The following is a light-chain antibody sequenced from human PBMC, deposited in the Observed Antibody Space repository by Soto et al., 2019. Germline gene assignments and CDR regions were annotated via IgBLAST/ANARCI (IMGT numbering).Light chain of an antibody. CDR1: SSDVGGYNR. Sequence: QSALTQPPSVSGSPGQSVAISCTGTSSDVGGYNRVSWYQQPPGKAPKLLIYDVSNRPSGGSTRFSGSKSGNTASLTISGLQAEDEADYYCTSYASSSAYVFGPGTK. J-gene: IGLJ1*01. CDR3: TSYASSSAYV. CDR2: DVS. V-gene: IGLV2-18*02.